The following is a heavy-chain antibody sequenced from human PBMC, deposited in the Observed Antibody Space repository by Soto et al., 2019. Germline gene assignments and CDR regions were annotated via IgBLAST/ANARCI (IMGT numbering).Heavy chain of an antibody. V-gene: IGHV4-30-4*01. CDR3: ARELYGDYVAGGCYYGMDV. CDR2: IYYSGST. Sequence: PSETLSLTCTVSGGSISSGDYYWSWIRQPPGKGLEWIGYIYYSGSTYYNPSLKSRVTISVDTSKNQFSLKLSSVTAADTAVYYCARELYGDYVAGGCYYGMDVWGQGTTVTVSS. J-gene: IGHJ6*02. D-gene: IGHD4-17*01. CDR1: GGSISSGDYY.